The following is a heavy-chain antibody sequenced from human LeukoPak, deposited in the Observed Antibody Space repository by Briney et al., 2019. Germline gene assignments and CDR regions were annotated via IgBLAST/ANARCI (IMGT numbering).Heavy chain of an antibody. CDR1: GGSISCYF. J-gene: IGHJ4*02. CDR3: ARDFYLDGYPYFDY. Sequence: KPSETLSLTCTVPGGSISCYFWSSIRQPPGKVLEWIGHVYYSGATNYNPYLKSRVTRSVDTWKNQFSLKLSSVTAADTAVYFCARDFYLDGYPYFDYWGQGTLVTVSS. CDR2: VYYSGAT. V-gene: IGHV4-59*01. D-gene: IGHD5-24*01.